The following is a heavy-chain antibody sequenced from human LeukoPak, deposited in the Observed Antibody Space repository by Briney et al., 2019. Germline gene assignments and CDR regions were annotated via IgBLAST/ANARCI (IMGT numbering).Heavy chain of an antibody. CDR1: GFTFSSYS. J-gene: IGHJ4*02. V-gene: IGHV3-21*01. D-gene: IGHD2-2*01. CDR3: ARDPFHFSSHCSSTSCNGHY. CDR2: ISSSSSYI. Sequence: PGGSLRLSCAASGFTFSSYSMNWVRQAPGKGLEWVSSISSSSSYIYYADSVKGRFTISRDNAKNSLYLQMNSLRAEDTAVYYCARDPFHFSSHCSSTSCNGHYWGQGTLVTVSS.